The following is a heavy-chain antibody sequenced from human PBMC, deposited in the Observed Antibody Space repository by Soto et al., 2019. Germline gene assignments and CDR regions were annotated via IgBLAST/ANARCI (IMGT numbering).Heavy chain of an antibody. Sequence: EVQLVQSGAEVKKPGATVKISCNISGYTFTDYYIHWVQQAPGKGLEWMGLVDPEDGETIYAEKFQGRVTKTADTSTDTAYMELSSLRPEDTAVYYCATLSRSTGEIFDYWGQGTLVTVSS. D-gene: IGHD4-4*01. J-gene: IGHJ4*02. CDR3: ATLSRSTGEIFDY. CDR2: VDPEDGET. CDR1: GYTFTDYY. V-gene: IGHV1-69-2*01.